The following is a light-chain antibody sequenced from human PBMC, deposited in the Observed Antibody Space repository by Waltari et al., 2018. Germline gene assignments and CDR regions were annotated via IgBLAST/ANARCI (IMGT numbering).Light chain of an antibody. J-gene: IGLJ1*01. V-gene: IGLV2-8*01. Sequence: QSALPQPPSASGSPGQSATISCTGTSSDIGGYKDVSWYRQHPGKGPKLLIYEVSKRPSGVPNRFSGSKSGNTASLTVSGLQAEDEADYYCSSYAGSNNLVFGTGTKVTVL. CDR1: SSDIGGYKD. CDR3: SSYAGSNNLV. CDR2: EVS.